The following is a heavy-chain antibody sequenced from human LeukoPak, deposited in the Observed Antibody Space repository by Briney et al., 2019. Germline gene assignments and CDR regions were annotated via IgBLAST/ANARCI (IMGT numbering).Heavy chain of an antibody. V-gene: IGHV1-46*01. CDR3: ARVDGYNHGEHNFDY. Sequence: ASVKVSCKASGYTFTSYYMHWVRQAPGQGLEWMGIINPSGGSTSYAQKFQGRVTMTRDMSTSTVYMELSSLRSEDTAVYYCARVDGYNHGEHNFDYWGQGTLVTVSS. CDR2: INPSGGST. CDR1: GYTFTSYY. D-gene: IGHD5-24*01. J-gene: IGHJ4*02.